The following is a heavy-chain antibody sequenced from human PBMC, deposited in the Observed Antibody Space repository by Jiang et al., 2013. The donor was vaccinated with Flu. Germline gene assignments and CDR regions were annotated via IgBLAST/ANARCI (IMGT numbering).Heavy chain of an antibody. Sequence: GLVKPSETLSLTCTVSGGSISSYYWSWIRQPPGKGLEWIGYIYYSGSTNYNPSLKSRVTISVDTSKNQFSLKLSSVTAADTAVYYCARETKYDILTGERGGAWFDPWGQGTLVTVSS. J-gene: IGHJ5*02. CDR3: ARETKYDILTGERGGAWFDP. CDR2: IYYSGST. D-gene: IGHD3-9*01. V-gene: IGHV4-59*01. CDR1: GGSISSYY.